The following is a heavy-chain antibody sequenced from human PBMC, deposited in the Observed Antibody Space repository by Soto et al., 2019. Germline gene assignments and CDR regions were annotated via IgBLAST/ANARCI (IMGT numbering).Heavy chain of an antibody. V-gene: IGHV3-21*01. CDR3: TRDASRDSSARGWFDP. J-gene: IGHJ5*02. D-gene: IGHD6-13*01. CDR2: ISSNSAYI. Sequence: GGSLTLSCAASAFTFRSFTTNWVRQAPGKGLEWVSTISSNSAYIYYTDALRGRFTISRDNAKNSLHLQMNSLRAEDKAVYYCTRDASRDSSARGWFDPWGPGTLVTVSS. CDR1: AFTFRSFT.